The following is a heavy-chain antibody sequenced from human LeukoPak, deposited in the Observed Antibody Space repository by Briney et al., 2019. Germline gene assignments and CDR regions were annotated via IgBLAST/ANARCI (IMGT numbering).Heavy chain of an antibody. CDR1: GFTFANYG. CDR2: ISGSGIRI. J-gene: IGHJ5*02. CDR3: ARRRSTVTHNWFDP. V-gene: IGHV3-23*01. Sequence: PGGSLRLSCAASGFTFANYGVTWVRQAPGKGLEWVSTISGSGIRIYYADSVKGRFTVSRDNSNNTLYLQMNSLRAGDTAVYYCARRRSTVTHNWFDPWGQGTLVTVSS. D-gene: IGHD4-11*01.